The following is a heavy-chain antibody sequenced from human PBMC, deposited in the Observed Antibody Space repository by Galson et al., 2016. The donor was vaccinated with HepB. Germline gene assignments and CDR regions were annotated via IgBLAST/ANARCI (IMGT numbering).Heavy chain of an antibody. V-gene: IGHV3-15*01. D-gene: IGHD1-1*01. Sequence: SLRLSCAASGFTFSNAWMTWVRQAPGKGLEWVGRIKSTTDGGTTDYAAPVEGRFTISRDDSRKTLYLRMNSLKTEDTAIYYCTTDRGNDWKFGLADDWGQGTQVTVSS. CDR2: IKSTTDGGTT. CDR1: GFTFSNAW. CDR3: TTDRGNDWKFGLADD. J-gene: IGHJ4*02.